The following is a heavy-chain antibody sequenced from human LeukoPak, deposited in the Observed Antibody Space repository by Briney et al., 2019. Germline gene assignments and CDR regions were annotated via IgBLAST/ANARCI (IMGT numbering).Heavy chain of an antibody. D-gene: IGHD3-10*01. CDR3: ARAREKSSWRFGEFHYYYYMDV. CDR1: GFMFSSSW. J-gene: IGHJ6*03. V-gene: IGHV3-7*01. CDR2: IKEDGSDK. Sequence: GGSLRLSCAASGFMFSSSWMAWVRQAPGKGLEWVANIKEDGSDKNYVDSMKGRFTISRDNAKNSLYLQMNSLRAEDTAVYYCARAREKSSWRFGEFHYYYYMDVWGKGTTVTISS.